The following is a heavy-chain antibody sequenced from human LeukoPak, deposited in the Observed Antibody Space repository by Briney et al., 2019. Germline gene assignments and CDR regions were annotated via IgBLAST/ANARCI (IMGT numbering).Heavy chain of an antibody. J-gene: IGHJ6*02. D-gene: IGHD6-13*01. V-gene: IGHV3-53*04. CDR1: GFTVSSNY. Sequence: PGGSLRLSCAASGFTVSSNYMSWVRQAPGKGLEWVSVIYSGGSTYYADSVKGRFTISRHNSKNTLYHQMNSLRAEDTAVYYCARDSPIAAADDYYYYGMDVWGQGTTVTVSS. CDR3: ARDSPIAAADDYYYYGMDV. CDR2: IYSGGST.